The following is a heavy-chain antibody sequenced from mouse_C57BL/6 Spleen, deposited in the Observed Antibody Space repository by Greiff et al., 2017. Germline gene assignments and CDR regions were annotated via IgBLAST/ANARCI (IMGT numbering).Heavy chain of an antibody. CDR3: GRQDAAVDFDD. D-gene: IGHD1-1*02. CDR1: GYTFTSYW. V-gene: IGHV1-55*01. J-gene: IGHJ2*01. CDR2: IYPGSGST. Sequence: QVQLQQPGAELVKPGASVKLSCKASGYTFTSYWITWVKQRPGQGLEWIGDIYPGSGSTNYNEKFQSKATMTVDTSSSTAYMQLSSLTSEDAAVYCCGRQDAAVDFDDWGQETTPTVSS.